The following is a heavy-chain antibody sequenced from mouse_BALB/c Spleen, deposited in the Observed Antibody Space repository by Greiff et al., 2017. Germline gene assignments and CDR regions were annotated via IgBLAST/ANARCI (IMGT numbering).Heavy chain of an antibody. CDR3: ARAYGSRGYAMDY. CDR2: ISSGSSTI. D-gene: IGHD1-1*01. V-gene: IGHV5-17*02. CDR1: GFTFSSFG. J-gene: IGHJ4*01. Sequence: EVMLVESGGGLVQPGGSRKLSCAASGFTFSSFGMHWVRQAPEKGLEWVAYISSGSSTIYYADTVKGRFTISRDNAKNTLYLQMSSLKSEDTAMYYCARAYGSRGYAMDYWGQGTSVTVSS.